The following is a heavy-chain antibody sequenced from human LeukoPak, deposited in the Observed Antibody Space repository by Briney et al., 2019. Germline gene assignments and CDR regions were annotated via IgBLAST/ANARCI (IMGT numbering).Heavy chain of an antibody. D-gene: IGHD2-21*01. Sequence: GGSLRLSCAASGFTFSSYVMSWVRQAPGKGLEWVGRIRRKTDGETTDHAAPVKGRFTISRDDSKNTLYLQMNSLKTEDTAVYYCVTDLVIKGYFDYWGQGALVTVSS. V-gene: IGHV3-15*01. J-gene: IGHJ4*02. CDR1: GFTFSSYV. CDR3: VTDLVIKGYFDY. CDR2: IRRKTDGETT.